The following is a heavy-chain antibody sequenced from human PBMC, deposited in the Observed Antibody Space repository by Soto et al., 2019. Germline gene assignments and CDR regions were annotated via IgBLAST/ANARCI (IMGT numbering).Heavy chain of an antibody. V-gene: IGHV1-69*13. CDR3: ARDDHYYHSRGDYPAGDWYSEL. Sequence: SVKVSCKASGGTFSSYAISWVRQAPGQGLEWMGGIIPIFGTANYAQKFQGRVTITADESTSTAYMELSSLRSEDTAVYYCARDDHYYHSRGDYPAGDWYSELGGRGSMVTVSS. CDR2: IIPIFGTA. CDR1: GGTFSSYA. D-gene: IGHD3-22*01. J-gene: IGHJ2*01.